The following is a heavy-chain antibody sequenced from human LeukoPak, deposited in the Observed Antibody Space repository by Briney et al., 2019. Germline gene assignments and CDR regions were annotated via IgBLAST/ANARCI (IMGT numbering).Heavy chain of an antibody. CDR2: ISAYNGNT. CDR1: GYTFTSYG. D-gene: IGHD3-3*01. V-gene: IGHV1-18*01. Sequence: ASVKVSCKASGYTFTSYGISWVRQAPGQGLEWMGWISAYNGNTNYAQKLQGRVTMTTDTSTSTAYMELRSLRSDDTAVYYCAIDMYYDFSSGYYTGGMWGQGTLVTVSS. CDR3: AIDMYYDFSSGYYTGGM. J-gene: IGHJ4*02.